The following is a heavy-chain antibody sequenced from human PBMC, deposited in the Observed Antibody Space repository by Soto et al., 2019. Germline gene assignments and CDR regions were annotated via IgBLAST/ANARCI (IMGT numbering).Heavy chain of an antibody. Sequence: PSETLSLTCTVSGGSISSYYWSWIRQPAGKGLEWIGRIYTSGSTNYNPSLKSRVTMSVDTSKNQFSLKLSSVTAADTAGDYCARGGPPSRPDVAAPLNWFDPWGQGTLVTVSS. CDR1: GGSISSYY. J-gene: IGHJ5*02. V-gene: IGHV4-4*07. CDR2: IYTSGST. D-gene: IGHD2-15*01. CDR3: ARGGPPSRPDVAAPLNWFDP.